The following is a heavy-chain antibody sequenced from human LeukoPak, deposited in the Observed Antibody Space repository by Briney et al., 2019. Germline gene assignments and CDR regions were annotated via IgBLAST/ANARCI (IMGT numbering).Heavy chain of an antibody. Sequence: PGRSLRLSCAASGFTFSSYAMHWVRQAPGKGLEWVAVISYDGNNKYYADSVKGRFSISRDNSKNTLYLQMNSLRAEDTAVYYCAKEDSSGCPDYWGQGTLVTVSS. V-gene: IGHV3-30-3*01. CDR2: ISYDGNNK. CDR3: AKEDSSGCPDY. D-gene: IGHD6-19*01. J-gene: IGHJ4*02. CDR1: GFTFSSYA.